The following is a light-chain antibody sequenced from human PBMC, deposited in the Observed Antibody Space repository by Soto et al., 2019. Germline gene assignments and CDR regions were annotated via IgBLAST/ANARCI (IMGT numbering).Light chain of an antibody. CDR1: STDVGNYNL. J-gene: IGLJ2*01. V-gene: IGLV2-23*02. CDR2: EVS. CDR3: CSYAGSNTYVV. Sequence: QSALTQPASVSGSPGQSITISCTGTSTDVGNYNLVSWYQHHPGTAPKLMISEVSNRHSGVSNRLSVSKSGNTASLTISGLQAEDEADDYCCSYAGSNTYVVFGGGTQLTVL.